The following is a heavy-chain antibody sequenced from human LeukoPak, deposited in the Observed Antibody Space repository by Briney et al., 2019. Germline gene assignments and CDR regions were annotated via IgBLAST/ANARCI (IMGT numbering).Heavy chain of an antibody. J-gene: IGHJ5*02. D-gene: IGHD2-2*01. CDR3: ARNARYCSSTSCSSNWFDP. V-gene: IGHV1-8*03. CDR2: MNPNSGNT. Sequence: ASVKVSCKASGYTFTSYDINWVRQATGQGLEWIGWMNPNSGNTGYAQKFQGRVTITRNTSISTAYMELSSLRSEDTAVYYCARNARYCSSTSCSSNWFDPWGQGTLVTVSS. CDR1: GYTFTSYD.